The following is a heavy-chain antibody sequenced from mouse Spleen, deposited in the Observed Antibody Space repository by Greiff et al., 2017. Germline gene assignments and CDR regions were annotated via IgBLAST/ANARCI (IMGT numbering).Heavy chain of an antibody. Sequence: EVQGVESGGGLVKPGGSLKLSCAASGFTFSSYAMSWVRQTPEKRLEWVATISSGGSYTYYPDSVKGRFTISRDNAKNTLYLQMSSLRSEDTAMYYCARQADYYGSSPFDYWGQGTTLTVSS. J-gene: IGHJ2*01. V-gene: IGHV5-9-3*01. CDR2: ISSGGSYT. D-gene: IGHD1-1*01. CDR1: GFTFSSYA. CDR3: ARQADYYGSSPFDY.